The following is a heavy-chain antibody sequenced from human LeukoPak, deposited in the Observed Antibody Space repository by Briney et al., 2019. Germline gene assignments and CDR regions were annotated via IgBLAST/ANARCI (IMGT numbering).Heavy chain of an antibody. CDR3: ARASANWGSDAFDI. CDR1: GFTFSDYY. Sequence: GGSLRLSCAASGFTFSDYYMSWIRQAPGKGLEWVSYISSSGSTIYYADSVKGRFTISRENAKNSLYLQMNSLRAGDTAVYYCARASANWGSDAFDIWGQGTMVTVSS. J-gene: IGHJ3*02. CDR2: ISSSGSTI. D-gene: IGHD7-27*01. V-gene: IGHV3-11*04.